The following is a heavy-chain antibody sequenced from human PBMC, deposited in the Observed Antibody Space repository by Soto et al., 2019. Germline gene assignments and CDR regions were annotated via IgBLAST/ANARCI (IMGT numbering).Heavy chain of an antibody. V-gene: IGHV4-30-4*01. CDR1: GGSISSGDYY. D-gene: IGHD4-17*01. CDR2: IYYSGST. J-gene: IGHJ5*02. CDR3: ARVAFYGAANRDWFDP. Sequence: SETLSLTCTVSGGSISSGDYYWSWIRQPPGKGLEWIGYIYYSGSTYYNPSLKSRVTISVDTSKNQFSLKLSSVTAADTAVYYCARVAFYGAANRDWFDPWGQGTLVTVSS.